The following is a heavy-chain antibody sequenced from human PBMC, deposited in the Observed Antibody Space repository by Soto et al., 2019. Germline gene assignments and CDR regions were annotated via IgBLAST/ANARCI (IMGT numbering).Heavy chain of an antibody. J-gene: IGHJ4*02. D-gene: IGHD2-15*01. Sequence: ASVKVSCKASAGTFSSYAISWVRQAPGQGLEWMGGIIPIFGTANYAQKFQGRVTITADESTSTAYMELSSLRSEDTAVYYCASIVVVVAATQYSFDYWGQGTLVTVSS. CDR2: IIPIFGTA. CDR1: AGTFSSYA. CDR3: ASIVVVVAATQYSFDY. V-gene: IGHV1-69*13.